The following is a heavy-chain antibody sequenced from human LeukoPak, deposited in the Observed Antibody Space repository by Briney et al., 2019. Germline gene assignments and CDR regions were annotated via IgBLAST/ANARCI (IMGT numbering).Heavy chain of an antibody. D-gene: IGHD2/OR15-2a*01. V-gene: IGHV4-61*02. Sequence: TLSLTCTVSGGSISSGSYYWSWIRQPAGKGLEWNGRIYTSGSTNYNPSLKSRVTISVDTSKNQFSLKLSSVTAADTAVYYCARDGGIVQPWGQGTLVTVSS. CDR1: GGSISSGSYY. CDR3: ARDGGIVQP. J-gene: IGHJ4*02. CDR2: IYTSGST.